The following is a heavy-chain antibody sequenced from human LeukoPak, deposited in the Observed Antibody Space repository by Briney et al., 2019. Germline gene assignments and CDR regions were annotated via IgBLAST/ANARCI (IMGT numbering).Heavy chain of an antibody. CDR3: AKDRWELLRNCFDY. CDR2: IRGTGGST. CDR1: GFSFSSYA. Sequence: GGSLRLSCAASGFSFSSYAMSWVRQAPGKGLEWVSGIRGTGGSTYYADSVKGRFTTSRDNSKNTLYLQMNSLRAEDTAVYYCAKDRWELLRNCFDYWGQGTLVTVSS. V-gene: IGHV3-23*01. J-gene: IGHJ4*02. D-gene: IGHD1-26*01.